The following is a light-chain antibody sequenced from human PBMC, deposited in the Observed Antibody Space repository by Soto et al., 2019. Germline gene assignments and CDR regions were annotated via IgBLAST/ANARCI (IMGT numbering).Light chain of an antibody. CDR2: EGS. CDR1: SGDVGSYNL. V-gene: IGLV2-23*03. CDR3: CSYAGSATFVV. J-gene: IGLJ2*01. Sequence: QSVLTQPASVSGSPGQSITISCTGISGDVGSYNLVSWYQQHPGKAPKLMIYEGSKRPSGVSNRFSGSKSGNTASLTISGLQDEDEADYHCCSYAGSATFVVFGGGTQLTVL.